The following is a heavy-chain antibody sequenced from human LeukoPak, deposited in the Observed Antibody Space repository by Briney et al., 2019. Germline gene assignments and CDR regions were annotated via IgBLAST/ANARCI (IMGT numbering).Heavy chain of an antibody. J-gene: IGHJ4*02. CDR2: IRGSGGGT. D-gene: IGHD6-19*01. CDR1: GFTFSSYA. CDR3: AKAGIGVVGYFDY. Sequence: GGSLRLSCAASGFTFSSYAMSWVRQAPGKGLEWVSAIRGSGGGTYHADSVKVRFTISRDNSKNTLYLQMNSLRDEDTALYYCAKAGIGVVGYFDYWGQGTLVTVSS. V-gene: IGHV3-23*01.